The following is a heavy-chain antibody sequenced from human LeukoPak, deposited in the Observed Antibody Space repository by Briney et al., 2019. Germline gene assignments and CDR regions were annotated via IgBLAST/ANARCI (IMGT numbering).Heavy chain of an antibody. CDR3: ADYDFWSGFHYMDV. D-gene: IGHD3-3*01. Sequence: PSETLSLTCTVSGGSISSSSYYWGWIRQPPGKGLEWIGSIRYSGSTYYNPSLKSRVTISVDTSKNQFSLKLSSVTAADTAVYYCADYDFWSGFHYMDVWGKGTTVTVSS. J-gene: IGHJ6*03. CDR2: IRYSGST. CDR1: GGSISSSSYY. V-gene: IGHV4-39*01.